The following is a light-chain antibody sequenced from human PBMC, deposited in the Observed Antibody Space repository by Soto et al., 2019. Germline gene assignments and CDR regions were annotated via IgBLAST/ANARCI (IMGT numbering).Light chain of an antibody. CDR1: RSVSSSY. CDR3: QQYNNWPPGRT. Sequence: EIVLTQSPGTLSLSPGERATLSCRASRSVSSSYLACYQQKAGQAPRLLISGASSRATGIPDRFSGSGSGTDFTLIISSLQSEDFAVYYCQQYNNWPPGRTFGQGTKVEIK. V-gene: IGKV3-20*01. J-gene: IGKJ1*01. CDR2: GAS.